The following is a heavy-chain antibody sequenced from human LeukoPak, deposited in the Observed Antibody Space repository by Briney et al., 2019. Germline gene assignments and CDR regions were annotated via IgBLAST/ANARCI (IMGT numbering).Heavy chain of an antibody. CDR2: ISSSGSTI. J-gene: IGHJ4*02. Sequence: GGSLRLSCAASGFTFSDYYMSWIRQAPGKGLEWVSYISSSGSTIYYADSVKGRFTISRDNAKNSLYLQMNSLRAEDTAVYYCARDSPPNIVVVPAAIDYWGQGTLVTVSS. CDR3: ARDSPPNIVVVPAAIDY. D-gene: IGHD2-2*01. V-gene: IGHV3-11*01. CDR1: GFTFSDYY.